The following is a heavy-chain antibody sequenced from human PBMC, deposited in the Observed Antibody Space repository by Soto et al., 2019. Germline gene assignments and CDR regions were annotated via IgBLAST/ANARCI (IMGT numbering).Heavy chain of an antibody. CDR3: ARVIAAADTISVWFDP. CDR1: GGSISSSSYY. J-gene: IGHJ5*02. Sequence: SETLSLTCTVSGGSISSSSYYWGWIRQPPGKGLEWIGSIYYSGSTYYNPSLKSRVTILVDRSKNQFSLKLSSVTAADTAVYYCARVIAAADTISVWFDPWGQGTLVTVSS. V-gene: IGHV4-39*07. D-gene: IGHD6-13*01. CDR2: IYYSGST.